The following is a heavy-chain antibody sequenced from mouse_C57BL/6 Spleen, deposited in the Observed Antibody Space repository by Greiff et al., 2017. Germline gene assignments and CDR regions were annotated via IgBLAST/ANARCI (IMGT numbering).Heavy chain of an antibody. J-gene: IGHJ4*01. D-gene: IGHD2-12*01. CDR1: GFTFSSYT. Sequence: DVMLVESGGGLVKPGGSLKLSCAASGFTFSSYTMSWVRQTPEKRLEWVATISGGGGNTFYPDSVKGRFTISRDNAKNTLYLQMSSLRSEDTALYYGARDLAYYSLLYAMDYWGQGTSVTVSS. V-gene: IGHV5-9*01. CDR2: ISGGGGNT. CDR3: ARDLAYYSLLYAMDY.